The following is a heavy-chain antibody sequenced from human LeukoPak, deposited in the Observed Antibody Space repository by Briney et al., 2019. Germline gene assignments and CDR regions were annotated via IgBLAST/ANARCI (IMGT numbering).Heavy chain of an antibody. CDR2: IYPGDSDT. CDR3: ARQFSGDY. J-gene: IGHJ4*02. Sequence: ETLSLTCTVSGGSISSYYWSWIRQPPGKGLEWMGIIYPGDSDTRYSPSFQGQVTISADKSISTAYLQWSSLKASDTAMYYCARQFSGDYWGQGTLVTVSS. CDR1: GGSISSYY. V-gene: IGHV5-51*01.